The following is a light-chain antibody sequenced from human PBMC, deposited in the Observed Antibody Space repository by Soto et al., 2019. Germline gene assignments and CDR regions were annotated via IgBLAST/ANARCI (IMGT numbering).Light chain of an antibody. CDR1: QSVSSS. Sequence: EIVMTQSPATLSVSPGERVTLSCRASQSVSSSLAWYQQKPGQAPRLLIYGASTRAIGIPARFSGSGSETEFTLTISSLQSEDFAVYYCQQYNTWWTFGQGTKVEI. CDR2: GAS. V-gene: IGKV3-15*01. CDR3: QQYNTWWT. J-gene: IGKJ1*01.